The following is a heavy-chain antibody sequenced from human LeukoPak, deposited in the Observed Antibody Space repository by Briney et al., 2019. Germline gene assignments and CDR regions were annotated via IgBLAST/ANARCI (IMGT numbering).Heavy chain of an antibody. Sequence: PGGSLRLSCAASGFTFSSYGMHWVRQAPGKGLEWVAVIWYDGSNKYYADSVKGRFTISRDNSKNTLYLQMNSLRAEDTAVYYCARGISSGWYANRFDPWGQGTLVTVSS. D-gene: IGHD6-19*01. J-gene: IGHJ5*02. CDR3: ARGISSGWYANRFDP. CDR2: IWYDGSNK. CDR1: GFTFSSYG. V-gene: IGHV3-33*01.